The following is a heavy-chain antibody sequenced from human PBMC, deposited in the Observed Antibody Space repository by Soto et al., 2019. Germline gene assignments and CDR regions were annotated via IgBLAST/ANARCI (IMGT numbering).Heavy chain of an antibody. J-gene: IGHJ6*02. CDR2: ISAYNGNT. CDR1: GYTFTSYG. CDR3: ARVAVVVTAIRRKTYYYYGMDV. Sequence: VASVKVSCKASGYTFTSYGISWVRQAPGQGLEWMGWISAYNGNTNYAQKLQGRVTMTTDTSTSTAYMELRSLRSDDTAVYYCARVAVVVTAIRRKTYYYYGMDVWGQGTTVTVSS. D-gene: IGHD2-21*02. V-gene: IGHV1-18*04.